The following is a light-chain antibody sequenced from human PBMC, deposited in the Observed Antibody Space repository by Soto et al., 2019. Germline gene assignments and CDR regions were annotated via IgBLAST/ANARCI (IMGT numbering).Light chain of an antibody. Sequence: QTVVTQSSSASASLGSSVKLTCTLNSGHSSHIIAWHQQQPGKAPRYLMKLEGSGNYNKGSGVPDRFSGSSSGADRYLTISNLQSEDEADYYCETWDSNIGVFGEGTKVTVL. CDR2: LEGSGNY. CDR1: SGHSSHI. J-gene: IGLJ3*02. CDR3: ETWDSNIGV. V-gene: IGLV4-60*03.